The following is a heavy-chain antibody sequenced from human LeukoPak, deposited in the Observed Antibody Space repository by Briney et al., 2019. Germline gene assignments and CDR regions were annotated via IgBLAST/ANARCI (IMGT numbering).Heavy chain of an antibody. CDR3: ARGDWYNDY. J-gene: IGHJ4*02. CDR2: IYYSGST. Sequence: SETLSLTCTVSGGSISTYYWSWIRQPPGKGLEWIGYIYYSGSTNYNPSLKSRVTMSVDTSKNHFSLRLSSVTAADTALYYCARGDWYNDYWGQGTLVTVSS. D-gene: IGHD6-19*01. V-gene: IGHV4-59*01. CDR1: GGSISTYY.